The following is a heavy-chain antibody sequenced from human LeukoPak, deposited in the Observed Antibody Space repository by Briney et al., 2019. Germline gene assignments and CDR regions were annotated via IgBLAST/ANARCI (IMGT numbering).Heavy chain of an antibody. J-gene: IGHJ3*02. V-gene: IGHV1-69*11. CDR1: GGTFSSYA. CDR3: ARDRSPMFDTSDAFDI. D-gene: IGHD2-2*01. Sequence: ASVKVSCKASGGTFSSYAISWVRQAPGQGLEWMGRIIPILGTANYAQKFQGRVTITTDESTSTAYMELGSLRSEDTAVYYCARDRSPMFDTSDAFDIWGQGTMVTVSS. CDR2: IIPILGTA.